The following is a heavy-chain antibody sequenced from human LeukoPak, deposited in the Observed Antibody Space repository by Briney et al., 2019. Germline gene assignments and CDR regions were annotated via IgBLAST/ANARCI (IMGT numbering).Heavy chain of an antibody. Sequence: ASVKVSCKASGYTFTGYYMHWVRQAPGHGVEWMGRINPTSGGTNYARKIQGRVTMTRDTSIRTAYMELSRLRSDDTAVYYCARGSHDDYGDYVWFDTWGQGTLVTVSS. V-gene: IGHV1-2*06. CDR3: ARGSHDDYGDYVWFDT. J-gene: IGHJ5*02. D-gene: IGHD4-17*01. CDR2: INPTSGGT. CDR1: GYTFTGYY.